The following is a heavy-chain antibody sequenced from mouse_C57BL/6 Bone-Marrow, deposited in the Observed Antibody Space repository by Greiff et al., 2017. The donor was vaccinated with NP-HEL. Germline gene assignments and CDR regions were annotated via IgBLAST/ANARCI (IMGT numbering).Heavy chain of an antibody. V-gene: IGHV12-3*01. J-gene: IGHJ3*01. CDR2: ITHSGET. CDR3: AGDRGRYSTFAY. Sequence: VQLQESGPGLVKPSQSLFLTCSITGFPITSGYYWIWIRQSPGKPLEWMGYITHSGETFYKPSLQSPTSIPRETYKNQFFLQLNSETAEYTATYYGAGDRGRYSTFAYWGQGTLVTVSA. CDR1: GFPITSGYY. D-gene: IGHD2-5*01.